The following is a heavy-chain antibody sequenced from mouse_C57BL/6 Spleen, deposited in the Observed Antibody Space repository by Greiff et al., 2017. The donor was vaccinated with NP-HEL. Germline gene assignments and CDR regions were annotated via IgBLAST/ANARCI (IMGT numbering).Heavy chain of an antibody. V-gene: IGHV1-72*01. Sequence: QVQLQQPGAELVKPGASVKLSCKASGYTFTSYWMHWVKQRPGRGLEWIGRIDPNSGGTKYNEKFKSKATLTVDKPSSTAYMQISSLTSEDSAVYYCATTVVAGAMDYWGQGTSVTVSS. CDR1: GYTFTSYW. D-gene: IGHD1-1*01. CDR3: ATTVVAGAMDY. CDR2: IDPNSGGT. J-gene: IGHJ4*01.